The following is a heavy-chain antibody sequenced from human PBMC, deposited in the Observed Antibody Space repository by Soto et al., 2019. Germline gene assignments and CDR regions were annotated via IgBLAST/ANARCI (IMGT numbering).Heavy chain of an antibody. D-gene: IGHD2-15*01. V-gene: IGHV3-33*01. CDR3: PRDPVEEGGKSFEY. J-gene: IGHJ4*02. CDR2: IWYDGSNK. CDR1: GFIFSSYG. Sequence: QVQLVESGGGVVQPGRSLRLSCAASGFIFSSYGMHWVRQAPGKGLEWVAVIWYDGSNKDYADSVKGRFTISRDNSKNTLYLQMNSLRAEDTAVYYCPRDPVEEGGKSFEYWGQGTMVTVSS.